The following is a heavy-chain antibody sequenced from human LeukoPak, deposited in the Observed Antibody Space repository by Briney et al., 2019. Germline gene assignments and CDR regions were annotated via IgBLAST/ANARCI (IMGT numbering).Heavy chain of an antibody. Sequence: SVKVSCKASGGTFISYAISWVRQAPGQGLEWMGGIIPIFGTANYAQKFQGRVTITADESTSTAYMELSSLRSEDTAVYYCMGYVWGSYRYRDYWGQGTLVTVSS. V-gene: IGHV1-69*13. CDR2: IIPIFGTA. D-gene: IGHD3-16*02. CDR1: GGTFISYA. J-gene: IGHJ4*02. CDR3: MGYVWGSYRYRDY.